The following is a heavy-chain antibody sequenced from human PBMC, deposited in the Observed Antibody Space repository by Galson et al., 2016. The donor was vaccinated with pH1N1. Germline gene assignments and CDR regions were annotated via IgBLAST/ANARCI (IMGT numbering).Heavy chain of an antibody. CDR1: GFSLSTSGMS. CDR3: ARSLYGDYVGGMDV. Sequence: PALVKPTQTLTLTCTFSGFSLSTSGMSVTWVRQPPGKALEWLALIDWDANKYYSTSLKTRLTISKDTSRNQVVLIMTNMDPVDTATYYCARSLYGDYVGGMDVWGQGTTVTVSS. CDR2: IDWDANK. J-gene: IGHJ6*02. V-gene: IGHV2-70*20. D-gene: IGHD4-17*01.